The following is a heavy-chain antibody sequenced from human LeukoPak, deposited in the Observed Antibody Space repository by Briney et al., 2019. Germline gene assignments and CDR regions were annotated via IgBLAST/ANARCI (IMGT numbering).Heavy chain of an antibody. Sequence: GASVKVSCKASGYTFTSYGISWVRQAPGQGLEWMGWISAYNGNTNYAQKFQGRVTITADKSTSTAYMELSSLRSEDTAVYYCARYVDTAMGSLDYWGQGTLVTVSS. CDR2: ISAYNGNT. CDR1: GYTFTSYG. D-gene: IGHD5-18*01. J-gene: IGHJ4*02. CDR3: ARYVDTAMGSLDY. V-gene: IGHV1-18*01.